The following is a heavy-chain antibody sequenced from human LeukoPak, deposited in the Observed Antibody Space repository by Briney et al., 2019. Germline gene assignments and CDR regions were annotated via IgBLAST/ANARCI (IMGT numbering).Heavy chain of an antibody. J-gene: IGHJ6*02. D-gene: IGHD2-15*01. V-gene: IGHV1-2*02. Sequence: RVASVKVSCKASGYTFTGYYMHWVRQAPGQGLEWMGWINPNSGGTNYAQKFQGRVTMTRDTSISTAYMELSRLRSDDTAVYYCARESGIYCSGGSCYSLQGDYYYGMDVWGQGTTVTVSS. CDR2: INPNSGGT. CDR3: ARESGIYCSGGSCYSLQGDYYYGMDV. CDR1: GYTFTGYY.